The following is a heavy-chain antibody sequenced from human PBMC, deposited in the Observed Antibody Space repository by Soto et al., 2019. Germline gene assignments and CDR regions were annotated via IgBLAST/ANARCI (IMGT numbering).Heavy chain of an antibody. CDR3: ARPLSPFSYFFCRES. Sequence: VESLKISCKGSGYSFTSNWIGWVRQIPWKGLEWMGIIYPFDSYTRYSPAFQGQVTISADKSISTAYLQWSSLKASDTAMYYCARPLSPFSYFFCRESWGEGTPAPVSS. CDR1: GYSFTSNW. J-gene: IGHJ1*01. CDR2: IYPFDSYT. V-gene: IGHV5-51*01. D-gene: IGHD1-26*01.